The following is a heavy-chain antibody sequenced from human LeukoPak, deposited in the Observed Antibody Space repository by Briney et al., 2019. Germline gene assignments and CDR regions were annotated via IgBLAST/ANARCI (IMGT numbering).Heavy chain of an antibody. J-gene: IGHJ6*03. D-gene: IGHD5-18*01. CDR3: ARTTEGGYTYDYFYYYYMDV. Sequence: SETLSLTCTVSGGSISSYYWSWIRQPPGKGLEWIGYIYYSGSTNYNPSLKSRVTISVKTSKNQFSLKLSSVTAADTAVYYCARTTEGGYTYDYFYYYYMDVWGKGTTVTISS. V-gene: IGHV4-59*01. CDR1: GGSISSYY. CDR2: IYYSGST.